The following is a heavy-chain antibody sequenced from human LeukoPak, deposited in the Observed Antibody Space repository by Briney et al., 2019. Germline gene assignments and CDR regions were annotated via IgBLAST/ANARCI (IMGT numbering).Heavy chain of an antibody. D-gene: IGHD5-18*01. CDR2: IYWNDDK. J-gene: IGHJ5*02. Sequence: SGPTLVNPTQTLTLTCTFSGFSLSTSGVGVAWIRQPPGKALEWLALIYWNDDKYYSPSPKSRLTITKETSKNQVVLTMTNMDTVDTATYYCARRGYSYGYPTWGQGTLVTVSS. V-gene: IGHV2-5*01. CDR1: GFSLSTSGVG. CDR3: ARRGYSYGYPT.